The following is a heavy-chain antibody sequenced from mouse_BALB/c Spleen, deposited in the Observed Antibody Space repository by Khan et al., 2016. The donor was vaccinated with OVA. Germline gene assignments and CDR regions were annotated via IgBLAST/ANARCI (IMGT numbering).Heavy chain of an antibody. Sequence: EVELVESGGGLVRPGGSLKLSCAASGFSFTTYTMSWVRQTPEKRLEWVATINSGSTYTYYPDSVKGRFTISRDNAKNTLYLQMSSLKSEDTAIYYCTRDGNYAHWYFDVWGTGTTVTVSS. CDR2: INSGSTYT. V-gene: IGHV5-6-4*01. J-gene: IGHJ1*03. D-gene: IGHD2-1*01. CDR1: GFSFTTYT. CDR3: TRDGNYAHWYFDV.